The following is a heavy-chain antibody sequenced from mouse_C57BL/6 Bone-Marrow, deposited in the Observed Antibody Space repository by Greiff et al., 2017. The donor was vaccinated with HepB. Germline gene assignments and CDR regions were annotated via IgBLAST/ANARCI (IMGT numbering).Heavy chain of an antibody. D-gene: IGHD1-1*01. Sequence: QVQLKESGPGILQPSQTLSLTCSFSGFSLSTFGMGVGWIRQPSGKGLEWLAHIWWDDDKYYNPALKSRLTISKDTSKNQVFLKIANVDTADTATYYCARIYYYGSSYVEWYFDVWGTGTTVTVSS. CDR2: IWWDDDK. V-gene: IGHV8-8*01. J-gene: IGHJ1*03. CDR1: GFSLSTFGMG. CDR3: ARIYYYGSSYVEWYFDV.